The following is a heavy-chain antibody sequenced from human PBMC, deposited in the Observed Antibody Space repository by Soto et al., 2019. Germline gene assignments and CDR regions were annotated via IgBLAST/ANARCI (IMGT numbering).Heavy chain of an antibody. CDR3: AAELGFGKLAVV. D-gene: IGHD7-27*01. V-gene: IGHV1-69*01. Sequence: QVQVVKSGVEVRRPGSSVKVSCKASGDTFKNCVISWVRQAPGQGLEWMGGIIPLFGTTDFAQRLQGRLTITTDESTTTAYMELSRLISEDTATYYCAAELGFGKLAVVWGQGTTVIVSS. CDR2: IIPLFGTT. J-gene: IGHJ6*02. CDR1: GDTFKNCV.